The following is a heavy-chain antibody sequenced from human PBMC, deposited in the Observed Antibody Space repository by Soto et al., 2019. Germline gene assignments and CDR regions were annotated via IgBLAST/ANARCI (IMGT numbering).Heavy chain of an antibody. CDR1: GGSVSDKTYY. D-gene: IGHD4-17*01. CDR3: ARTTAVPNSLRSRYFFDY. Sequence: SETLSLTCSVSGGSVSDKTYYWSWIRQPPGERLEWIGYVYYSGTTNYNPSLKSRVTISVDLSKNQFSLRLSSVTTADTALYYCARTTAVPNSLRSRYFFDYWGQGTLVTVSS. CDR2: VYYSGTT. J-gene: IGHJ4*02. V-gene: IGHV4-61*01.